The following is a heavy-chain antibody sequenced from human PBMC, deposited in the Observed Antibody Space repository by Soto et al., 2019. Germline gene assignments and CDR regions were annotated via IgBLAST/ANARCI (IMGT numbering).Heavy chain of an antibody. V-gene: IGHV5-51*01. Sequence: VESLKISCTGSRYIFTTDWISWVLQMPGKGPEWMGSVYFGDSGTRYGPSFEGQVTISADKSISTAYLHWSSLKASDTAIYYCATWRGSSWFDYWGQGTLVTVSS. CDR1: RYIFTTDW. CDR3: ATWRGSSWFDY. CDR2: VYFGDSGT. D-gene: IGHD6-13*01. J-gene: IGHJ4*02.